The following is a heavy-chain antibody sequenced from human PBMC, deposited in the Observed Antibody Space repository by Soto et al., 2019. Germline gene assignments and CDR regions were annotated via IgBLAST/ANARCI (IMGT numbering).Heavy chain of an antibody. CDR1: GFTFSNAW. CDR3: TASAPIAAAGTRQSY. CDR2: IKSKTDGGTT. Sequence: GGSLRLSCAASGFTFSNAWMSWVRQAPGKGLEWVGRIKSKTDGGTTDYAAPVKGRFTTSRDDSKNTLYLQMNSLKTEDTAVYYCTASAPIAAAGTRQSYWGQGTLVTVSS. V-gene: IGHV3-15*01. D-gene: IGHD6-13*01. J-gene: IGHJ4*02.